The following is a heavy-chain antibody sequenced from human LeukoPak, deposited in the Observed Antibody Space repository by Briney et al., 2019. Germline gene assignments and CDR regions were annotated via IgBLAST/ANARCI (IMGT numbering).Heavy chain of an antibody. D-gene: IGHD4-17*01. Sequence: ASVKVSCKASGYTFTSYFMHWVRQAPGQGLEWMGWINPNSGGTNYAQKFQGRVTMTRDTSISTAYMELSRLRSDDTAVYYCARATASYGDYVHNWFDPWGQGTLVTVSS. CDR1: GYTFTSYF. V-gene: IGHV1-2*02. J-gene: IGHJ5*02. CDR3: ARATASYGDYVHNWFDP. CDR2: INPNSGGT.